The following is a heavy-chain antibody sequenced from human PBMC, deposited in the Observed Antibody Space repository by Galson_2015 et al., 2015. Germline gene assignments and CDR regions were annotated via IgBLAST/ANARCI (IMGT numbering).Heavy chain of an antibody. CDR1: GFTFSSYS. D-gene: IGHD3-9*01. CDR3: AREELYFDWLPTRVDAFDI. J-gene: IGHJ3*02. CDR2: ISSSSSYI. Sequence: SLRLSCAASGFTFSSYSMNWVRQAPGKGLEWVSSISSSSSYIYYADSVKGRFTISRDNAKNSLYLQMNSLRAEDTAVYYCAREELYFDWLPTRVDAFDIWGQGTMVTVSS. V-gene: IGHV3-21*01.